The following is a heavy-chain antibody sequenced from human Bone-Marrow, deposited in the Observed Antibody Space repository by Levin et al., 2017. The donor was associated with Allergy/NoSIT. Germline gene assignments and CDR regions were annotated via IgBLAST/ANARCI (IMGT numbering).Heavy chain of an antibody. V-gene: IGHV1-2*02. J-gene: IGHJ5*02. CDR3: AKAGGRSWFDP. D-gene: IGHD3-10*01. Sequence: ASVKVSCKASGYTFPGSYMHWVRQAPGQGLEWMGWINPNSGDTKYAQKFQGRVTMTRDTSISAAYMELSGLRSDDAAVYYCAKAGGRSWFDPWGQGTLVTVSS. CDR2: INPNSGDT. CDR1: GYTFPGSY.